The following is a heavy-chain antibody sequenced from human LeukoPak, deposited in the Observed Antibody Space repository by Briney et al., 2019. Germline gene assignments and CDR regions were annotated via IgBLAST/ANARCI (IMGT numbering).Heavy chain of an antibody. CDR1: GFTFSSYA. J-gene: IGHJ4*02. CDR3: ASEDIVVVPAASQFDY. D-gene: IGHD2-2*01. V-gene: IGHV3-30-3*01. CDR2: ISYDGSNK. Sequence: PGGSLRLSCAASGFTFSSYAMHWVRQAPGKGLEWVAVISYDGSNKYYADSVKGRFTISRDNSKNTLYLQMNSLIAEDTAVYYCASEDIVVVPAASQFDYWGQGTLVTVSS.